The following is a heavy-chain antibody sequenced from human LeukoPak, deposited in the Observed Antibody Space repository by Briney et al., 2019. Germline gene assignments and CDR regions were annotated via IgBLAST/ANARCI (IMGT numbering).Heavy chain of an antibody. J-gene: IGHJ4*02. CDR2: VYYSGTT. V-gene: IGHV4-59*01. CDR3: AREASCTNGACYYFDY. Sequence: PSETLSLTCTVSGGSISSYYWSWIRQPPGKGLEWIGYVYYSGTTNYNPSLKGRVTISVDTSKNHFSLRLSSVTAADTAVYYCAREASCTNGACYYFDYWGQGTLVTVSS. CDR1: GGSISSYY. D-gene: IGHD2-8*01.